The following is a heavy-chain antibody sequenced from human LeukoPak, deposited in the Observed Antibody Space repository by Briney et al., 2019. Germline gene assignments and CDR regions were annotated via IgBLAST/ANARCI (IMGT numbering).Heavy chain of an antibody. V-gene: IGHV3-74*01. Sequence: GGSLRLSCAASGITFGNNSMHWVRQGPGKGLVWITRINSDGGGAIYADSVKGRFTVSRDNAKNTLYLQMNSLRAEDTAVYYCARDVPHNWFDTWGQGTLVTVSS. CDR1: GITFGNNS. CDR3: ARDVPHNWFDT. CDR2: INSDGGGA. J-gene: IGHJ5*02.